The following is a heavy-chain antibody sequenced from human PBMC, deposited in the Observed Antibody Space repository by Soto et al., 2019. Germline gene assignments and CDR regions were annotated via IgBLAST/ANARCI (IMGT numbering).Heavy chain of an antibody. V-gene: IGHV3-73*01. D-gene: IGHD3-22*01. CDR1: GFTFHGST. J-gene: IGHJ4*02. CDR2: ISIKPNNYAT. CDR3: VRGYENSNYYFGY. Sequence: GESLKISCVGSGFTFHGSTMHWVRQASGKGLEWIGLISIKPNNYATVYAASVTGRFTISRDDSNNTAFLQMNSLKTEDTAVYYCVRGYENSNYYFGYWGRGTLVTVSS.